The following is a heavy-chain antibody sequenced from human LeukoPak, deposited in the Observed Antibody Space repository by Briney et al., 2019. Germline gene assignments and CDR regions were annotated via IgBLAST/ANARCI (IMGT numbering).Heavy chain of an antibody. CDR1: GGSISSSSYY. CDR2: IYYSGST. D-gene: IGHD3-3*01. V-gene: IGHV4-39*01. CDR3: ARGLRFLEWSGIHFDY. J-gene: IGHJ4*02. Sequence: SETLSLTCTVSGGSISSSSYYWGWIRQPPGKGLEWIGSIYYSGSTYYNPSLKSRVTISVDTSKNQFSLKLSSVTAADTAVYYCARGLRFLEWSGIHFDYWGQGTLVTVSS.